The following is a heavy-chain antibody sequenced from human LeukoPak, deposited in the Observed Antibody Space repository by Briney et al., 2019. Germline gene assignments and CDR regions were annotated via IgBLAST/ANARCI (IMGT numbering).Heavy chain of an antibody. J-gene: IGHJ4*02. Sequence: ASVKVSCKASGYTFTNYDINWVRQAPGQGLEWMAWISSYSGNTDYAQKFQGRVTMTTDTSTGTVYMELRSLTSDDTAVYYCARDGGGGNSFWGQGTLVTVSS. CDR2: ISSYSGNT. CDR3: ARDGGGGNSF. D-gene: IGHD4-23*01. CDR1: GYTFTNYD. V-gene: IGHV1-18*01.